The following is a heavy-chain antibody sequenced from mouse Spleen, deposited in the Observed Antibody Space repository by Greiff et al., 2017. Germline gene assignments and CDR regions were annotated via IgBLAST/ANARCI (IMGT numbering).Heavy chain of an antibody. CDR3: ARWQELGRPGFAY. CDR1: GYAFSSYW. V-gene: IGHV1-80*01. D-gene: IGHD4-1*01. J-gene: IGHJ3*01. Sequence: VKLMESGAELVKPGASVTISCKASGYAFSSYWMNWVKQRPGKGLEWIGQIYPGDGDTNYNGKFKGKATLTADKSSSTAYMQLSSLTSEDSAVYFCARWQELGRPGFAYWGQGTLVTVSA. CDR2: IYPGDGDT.